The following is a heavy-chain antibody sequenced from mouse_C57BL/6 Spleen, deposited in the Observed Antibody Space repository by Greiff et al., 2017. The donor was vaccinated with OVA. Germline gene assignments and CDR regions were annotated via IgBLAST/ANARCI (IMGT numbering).Heavy chain of an antibody. CDR3: ARRKTGTSFDY. CDR1: GYTFTSYD. CDR2: VSPRDGST. D-gene: IGHD4-1*01. Sequence: VQLQPSGPELVKPGASVKLSCKASGYTFTSYDLNWVKQRPGQGLEWIGWVSPRDGSTKYNEKFKGKDTLTVDTSSSTAYMELHSLTSEDSAVYFCARRKTGTSFDYWGQGTTLTVSS. V-gene: IGHV1-85*01. J-gene: IGHJ2*01.